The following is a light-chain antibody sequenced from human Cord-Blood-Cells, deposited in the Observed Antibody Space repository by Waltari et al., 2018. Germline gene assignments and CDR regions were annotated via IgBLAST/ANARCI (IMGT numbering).Light chain of an antibody. CDR1: QSVLYSSNNKNY. CDR3: QQYYSTPYT. V-gene: IGKV4-1*01. J-gene: IGKJ2*01. Sequence: DIVMTPIPDSLAVSLGERATIHCKSSQSVLYSSNNKNYLAWYQQKPGQPPKRLIYWASTRESWVPDRFSGSGSGTDFALTISSLQAEDVAVYYCQQYYSTPYTFGQGTKLEIK. CDR2: WAS.